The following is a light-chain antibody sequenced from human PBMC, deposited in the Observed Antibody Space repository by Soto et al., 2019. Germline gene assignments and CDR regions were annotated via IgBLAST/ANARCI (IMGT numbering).Light chain of an antibody. CDR3: QKYNSYSKT. V-gene: IGKV1-5*03. CDR1: HSISTW. Sequence: DIQMTQSPSTLSASVGDRVTITCRASHSISTWLDWYQQKPGKAPNLLIYKASSLESGVPSRFSSSGSGTDFTLTISSLQADDFATYYCQKYNSYSKTFGQGTKVEIK. J-gene: IGKJ1*01. CDR2: KAS.